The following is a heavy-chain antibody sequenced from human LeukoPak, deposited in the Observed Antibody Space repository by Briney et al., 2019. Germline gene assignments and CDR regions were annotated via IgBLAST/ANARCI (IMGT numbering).Heavy chain of an antibody. D-gene: IGHD3-10*02. CDR3: ACSESYMDV. Sequence: PSETLSLTCTVSGGSISSSSYYWGWIRQPPGKGLEWIGSIYYSGSTYYNPSLKSRVTISVDTSKNQFSLKLSSVTAADTAVYYRACSESYMDVWGKGTTVTVSS. J-gene: IGHJ6*03. V-gene: IGHV4-39*01. CDR2: IYYSGST. CDR1: GGSISSSSYY.